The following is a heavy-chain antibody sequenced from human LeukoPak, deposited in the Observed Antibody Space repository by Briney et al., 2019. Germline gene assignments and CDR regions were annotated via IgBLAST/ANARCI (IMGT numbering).Heavy chain of an antibody. CDR3: ARSGFNYFDY. Sequence: PSQTLSLTSTVSGGSISSGGYYWSWIRQHPGKGLEWTGYIYYSGSTYYNPSLKSRLTISVDTSKNQFSLKLSSVTAADTAVYYCARSGFNYFDYWGQGTLVTVSS. D-gene: IGHD3-10*01. CDR2: IYYSGST. J-gene: IGHJ4*02. V-gene: IGHV4-31*03. CDR1: GGSISSGGYY.